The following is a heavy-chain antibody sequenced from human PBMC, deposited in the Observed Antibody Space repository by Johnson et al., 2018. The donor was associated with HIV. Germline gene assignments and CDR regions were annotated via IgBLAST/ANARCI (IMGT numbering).Heavy chain of an antibody. Sequence: QMLLVESGGGVVQPGRSLRLSCAASGFTFSSYGMHWVRQAPGKVLEWVAVIWYDGSNKYYADSVKGRFTISRDNSKNTLYLQMNSLRAEDTAVYYCARRSWAFDAFDIWGQGTMVTVSS. CDR2: IWYDGSNK. J-gene: IGHJ3*02. D-gene: IGHD1-26*01. V-gene: IGHV3-33*01. CDR1: GFTFSSYG. CDR3: ARRSWAFDAFDI.